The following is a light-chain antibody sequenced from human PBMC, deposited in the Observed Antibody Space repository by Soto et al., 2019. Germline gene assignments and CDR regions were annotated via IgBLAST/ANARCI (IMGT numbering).Light chain of an antibody. J-gene: IGKJ1*01. CDR1: QSVSSSY. CDR3: QQYGSSPT. V-gene: IGKV3-20*01. Sequence: EIVLTQSPGTLSLSPGERATLSCRASQSVSSSYLAGYQQKPGQAPRPLIYGASSRATGIPDRFSGRGSGTDFTLTISRLEPEDFAVYYCQQYGSSPTCGQGTKVEIK. CDR2: GAS.